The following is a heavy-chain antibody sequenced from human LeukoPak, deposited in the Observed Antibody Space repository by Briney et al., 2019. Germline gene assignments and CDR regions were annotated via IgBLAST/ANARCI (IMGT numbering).Heavy chain of an antibody. CDR2: IYSGGNT. J-gene: IGHJ4*02. Sequence: GGSLRLSCTVSGFTVSSNSMSWVRQAPGKGLEGVSFIYSGGNTHYSDSVKGRFTISRDNSRNTLYLQMNSLRAEDTAVYCCARRAGEYSHPYDYWGQGTLVTVSS. CDR3: ARRAGEYSHPYDY. CDR1: GFTVSSNS. D-gene: IGHD4-17*01. V-gene: IGHV3-53*01.